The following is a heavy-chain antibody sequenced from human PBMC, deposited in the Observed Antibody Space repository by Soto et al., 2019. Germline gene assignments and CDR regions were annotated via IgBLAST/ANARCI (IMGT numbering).Heavy chain of an antibody. CDR2: IDGSGTTK. V-gene: IGHV3-48*03. CDR1: GFTFNDFE. J-gene: IGHJ4*02. D-gene: IGHD3-10*01. Sequence: EVQLLESGGGLVQPGGSLRLSCGVSGFTFNDFEMNWVRQAPGKGLEWLAYIDGSGTTKKYADSVRGRFTISRDNPNNSLVLQMSNLSAAATAIYYCARGFGQCNYGGQGTLVSVSP. CDR3: ARGFGQCNY.